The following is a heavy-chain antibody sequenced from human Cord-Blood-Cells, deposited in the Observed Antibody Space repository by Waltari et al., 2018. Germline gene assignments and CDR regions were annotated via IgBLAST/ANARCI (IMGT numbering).Heavy chain of an antibody. CDR2: INPNSGGT. Sequence: QVQLVQSGAEVKKPGASVKVSCKASGYTFTGYYMHWVRQAPGQGLEWMGWINPNSGGTTYAQKFQGWVTMTRDTSISTAYMELSRLRSDDTAVYYCARDGEPGTVHFDYWGQGTLVTVSS. D-gene: IGHD4-4*01. CDR3: ARDGEPGTVHFDY. J-gene: IGHJ4*02. V-gene: IGHV1-2*04. CDR1: GYTFTGYY.